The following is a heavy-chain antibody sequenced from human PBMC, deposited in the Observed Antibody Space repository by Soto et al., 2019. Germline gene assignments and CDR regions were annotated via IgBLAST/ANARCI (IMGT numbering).Heavy chain of an antibody. CDR1: GFTFGTYA. CDR2: ISAGGGAA. Sequence: GGSLRLSCEASGFTFGTYAMSWVRQAPGKGLEWVSTISAGGGAADYADSVRGRFTISRDNSKITLYLQMSSLRADDTAVYYCAKHLETATRNYFDYWGQGTLVTVSS. V-gene: IGHV3-23*01. J-gene: IGHJ4*02. CDR3: AKHLETATRNYFDY. D-gene: IGHD1-1*01.